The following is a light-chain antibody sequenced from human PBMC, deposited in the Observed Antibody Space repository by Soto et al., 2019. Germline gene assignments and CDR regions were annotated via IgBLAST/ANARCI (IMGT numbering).Light chain of an antibody. Sequence: DIQMTQSPSSLSASVGDRVTITCRASQSISSYLNWYPQKPGKAPKLLIYAASSLQSGVPSRFSGRGSGTDFTLTISSLQPEDFATYYCQQSYSTLITFGPGTKVDIK. V-gene: IGKV1-39*01. CDR3: QQSYSTLIT. CDR2: AAS. CDR1: QSISSY. J-gene: IGKJ3*01.